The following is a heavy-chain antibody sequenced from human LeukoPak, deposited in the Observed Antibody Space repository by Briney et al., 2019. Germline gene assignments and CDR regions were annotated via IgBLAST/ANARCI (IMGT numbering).Heavy chain of an antibody. Sequence: PGGSLRLSCAASGLTFSSHWMHWVRQAPGKGLVWVSRITNDGSSTTYADSVKGRFTISRDNAKNMLYLQVNSLRAEDTAVYYCARDGFIAAAGIRGAPSDYWGQGTLVTVSS. D-gene: IGHD6-13*01. CDR2: ITNDGSST. CDR1: GLTFSSHW. V-gene: IGHV3-74*01. CDR3: ARDGFIAAAGIRGAPSDY. J-gene: IGHJ4*02.